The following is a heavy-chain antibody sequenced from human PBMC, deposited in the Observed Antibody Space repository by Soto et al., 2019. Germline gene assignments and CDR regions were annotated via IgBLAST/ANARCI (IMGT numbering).Heavy chain of an antibody. CDR1: GFTFSSYW. J-gene: IGHJ3*02. V-gene: IGHV3-74*01. CDR3: ARGYYDFWSGYYDAFDI. D-gene: IGHD3-3*01. Sequence: LSLTCAASGFTFSSYWMHWVRQAPGKGLVWVSRINSDGSSTSYADSVKGRFTISRDNAKNTLYLQMNSLRAEDTAVYYCARGYYDFWSGYYDAFDIWGQGTMVTVSS. CDR2: INSDGSST.